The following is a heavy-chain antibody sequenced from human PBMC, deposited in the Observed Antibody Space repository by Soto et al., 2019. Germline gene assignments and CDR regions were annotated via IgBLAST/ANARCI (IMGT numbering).Heavy chain of an antibody. D-gene: IGHD3-3*01. CDR3: ARVPLYDFWSGYYTRDWFDP. V-gene: IGHV5-10-1*01. CDR1: GYSFTSYW. J-gene: IGHJ5*02. CDR2: IDPSDSYT. Sequence: GESLKISCKGSGYSFTSYWISWVRQMPGKGLEWMGRIDPSDSYTNYSPSFQGHVTISADKSISTAYLQWSSLKASDTAMYYCARVPLYDFWSGYYTRDWFDPWGQGTLVTASS.